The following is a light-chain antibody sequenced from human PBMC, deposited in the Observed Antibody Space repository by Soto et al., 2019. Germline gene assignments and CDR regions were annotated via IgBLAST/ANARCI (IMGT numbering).Light chain of an antibody. V-gene: IGLV2-8*01. CDR1: SSDVGGNNY. J-gene: IGLJ3*02. Sequence: QSALTQPPSASGSLGQSVTITCTGTSSDVGGNNYVSGYQQHPGKAPKLMIYEVSKRPSGVPDRFSGSKSGNTASLTVSELQAEDEAEYYCNSCEGINNWVFGGGTKGTVL. CDR3: NSCEGINNWV. CDR2: EVS.